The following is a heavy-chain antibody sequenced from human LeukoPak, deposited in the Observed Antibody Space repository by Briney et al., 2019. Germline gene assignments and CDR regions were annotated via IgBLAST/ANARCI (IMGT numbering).Heavy chain of an antibody. CDR1: GYTLTELS. CDR3: ATVTSAVAGTGNYFDY. D-gene: IGHD6-19*01. CDR2: FDPEDGET. Sequence: ASVKVSCXVSGYTLTELSMHWVRQAPGKGLGWMGGFDPEDGETIYAQKFQGRVTMTEDTSTDTAYMELSSLRSEDTAVYYCATVTSAVAGTGNYFDYWGQGTLVTVSS. V-gene: IGHV1-24*01. J-gene: IGHJ4*02.